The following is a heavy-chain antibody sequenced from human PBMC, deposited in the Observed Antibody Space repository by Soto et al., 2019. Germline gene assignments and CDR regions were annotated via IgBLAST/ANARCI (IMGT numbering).Heavy chain of an antibody. D-gene: IGHD6-6*01. Sequence: EVQLLESGGGLVQPGGSLRLSCAASGFTFSSYAMSWVRQAPGKGQEWVSAISGSGGSTYYADSVKGRFTISRDNSKNTLYLQMNSLRAEDTAVCYCAKDSSSSYFSYFDYWGQGTLVTVSS. CDR2: ISGSGGST. J-gene: IGHJ4*02. V-gene: IGHV3-23*01. CDR1: GFTFSSYA. CDR3: AKDSSSSYFSYFDY.